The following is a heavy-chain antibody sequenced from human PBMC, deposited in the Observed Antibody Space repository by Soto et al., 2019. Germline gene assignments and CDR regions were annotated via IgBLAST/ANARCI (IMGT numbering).Heavy chain of an antibody. Sequence: QVQLVQSGAEVKKPGSSMKVSCKTSGGTFSNYYISWVRQAPGQGLEWMGDIIPMFDTPKYAQKFQGRVTITADESTSAAYMELSSLRAEDTAVYYCARGYSTGYSDYWGQGTLITVSS. D-gene: IGHD1-20*01. CDR3: ARGYSTGYSDY. CDR1: GGTFSNYY. V-gene: IGHV1-69*01. CDR2: IIPMFDTP. J-gene: IGHJ4*02.